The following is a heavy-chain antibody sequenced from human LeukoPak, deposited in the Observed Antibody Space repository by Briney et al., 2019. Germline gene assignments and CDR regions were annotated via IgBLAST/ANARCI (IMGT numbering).Heavy chain of an antibody. J-gene: IGHJ6*04. CDR1: GFTFSDYY. CDR3: AELGITMIGGV. V-gene: IGHV3-11*04. CDR2: LSSSSSVI. Sequence: PGGSLRLSCAASGFTFSDYYMSWIRQAPGKGLEWVSYLSSSSSVIYHADSVKGRFTISRDNAKNSLYLQMNSLRAEDTAVYYCAELGITMIGGVWGKGTTVTISS. D-gene: IGHD3-10*02.